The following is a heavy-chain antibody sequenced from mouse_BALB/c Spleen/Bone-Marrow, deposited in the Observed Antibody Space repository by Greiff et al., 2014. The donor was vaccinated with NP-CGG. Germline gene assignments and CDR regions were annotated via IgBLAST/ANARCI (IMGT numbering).Heavy chain of an antibody. CDR1: EYEFPSHD. D-gene: IGHD2-4*01. J-gene: IGHJ4*01. Sequence: EVKLMESGGGLVQPGESLKPSCESNEYEFPSHDMSWVRKAPEKRLELVAAINSDGGSTYYPDTMERRFIISRDNTKKTLYLQMSSLRSEDTALYYCARHRYDYDGAMDYWGQGTSVTVSS. V-gene: IGHV5-2*01. CDR2: INSDGGST. CDR3: ARHRYDYDGAMDY.